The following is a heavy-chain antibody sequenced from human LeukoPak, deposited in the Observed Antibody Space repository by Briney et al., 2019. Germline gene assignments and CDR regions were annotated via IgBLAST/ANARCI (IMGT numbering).Heavy chain of an antibody. V-gene: IGHV4-4*07. CDR1: GGSISSYY. CDR3: ARDKRLVVPAAIGYYYYMDV. J-gene: IGHJ6*03. Sequence: SETLSLTCTVSGGSISSYYWSWIRQPAGKGLEWIWRIYTSGSTNYNPSLKSRVTMSVATSKNQFSLKLSSVTAADTAVYYCARDKRLVVPAAIGYYYYMDVWGKGTTVTVSS. CDR2: IYTSGST. D-gene: IGHD2-2*02.